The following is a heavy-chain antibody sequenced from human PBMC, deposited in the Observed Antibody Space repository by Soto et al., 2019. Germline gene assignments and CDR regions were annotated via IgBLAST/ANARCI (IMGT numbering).Heavy chain of an antibody. D-gene: IGHD6-19*01. CDR2: TYYRSNWLH. J-gene: IGHJ4*02. CDR1: GGSVSSNTAA. V-gene: IGHV6-1*01. Sequence: XQALSLPFAISGGSVSSNTAAWNLIRSSPSRGLEWLGRTYYRSNWLHDYAVSVKSRITVNPDTSKNHFSLQLNSVTPDDTAVYYCARGVAGSGFDLWGQGTLVTVPS. CDR3: ARGVAGSGFDL.